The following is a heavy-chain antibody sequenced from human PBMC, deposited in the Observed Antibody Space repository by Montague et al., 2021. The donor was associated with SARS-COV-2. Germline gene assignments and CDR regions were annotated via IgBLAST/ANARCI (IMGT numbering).Heavy chain of an antibody. CDR2: IYCIGTT. CDR3: ARGMIRGVTTPFDY. D-gene: IGHD3-10*01. V-gene: IGHV4-39*02. Sequence: SETLSLTCSVSSGLIISSGYYSGWIRQPPGKELEWIGNIYCIGTTYYNPSLQSRGTISVDTSKNHLSLRLSSMTAADAAVYFCARGMIRGVTTPFDYWGQGSQVTVSS. CDR1: SGLIISSGYY. J-gene: IGHJ4*02.